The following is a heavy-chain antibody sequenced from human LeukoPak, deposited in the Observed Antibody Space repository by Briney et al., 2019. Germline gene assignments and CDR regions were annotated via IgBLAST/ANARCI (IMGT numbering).Heavy chain of an antibody. CDR2: IYYSGST. CDR1: GGSISSSSYY. V-gene: IGHV4-39*07. D-gene: IGHD5-18*01. J-gene: IGHJ3*02. CDR3: ARDKAAWGIQLWLEVFDI. Sequence: SETLSLTCTVSGGSISSSSYYWGWIRQPPGKGLEWIGSIYYSGSTYYNPSLKSRVTISVDTSMNQFSLKLSSVTAADTAVYYCARDKAAWGIQLWLEVFDIWGQGTMVTVSS.